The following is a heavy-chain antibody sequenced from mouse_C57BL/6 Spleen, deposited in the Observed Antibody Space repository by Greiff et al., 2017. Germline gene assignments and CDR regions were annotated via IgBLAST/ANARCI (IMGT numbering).Heavy chain of an antibody. Sequence: VQLQESGAELVRPGASVTLSCKASGYTFTDYEMHWVKQTPVHGLEWIGAIDPETGGTAYNQKFKGKAILTADKSSSTAYMELRSLTSEDSAVYYCTRHYYGRNYYAMDDWGQGTSVTVSS. V-gene: IGHV1-15*01. D-gene: IGHD1-1*01. CDR2: IDPETGGT. CDR1: GYTFTDYE. J-gene: IGHJ4*01. CDR3: TRHYYGRNYYAMDD.